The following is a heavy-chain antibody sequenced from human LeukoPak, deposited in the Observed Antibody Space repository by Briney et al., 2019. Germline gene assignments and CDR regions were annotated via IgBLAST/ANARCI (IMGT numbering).Heavy chain of an antibody. J-gene: IGHJ4*02. Sequence: GGSLRLSCAASGFTFDINWMTWVRQAPGKGLEWVANIKPDGSDKYYVDSVKGRFTISRDNAKNSLYLQMNSLRAEDTAVYYCARDYYDSSGYYYSGYWGQGTLVTVSS. CDR2: IKPDGSDK. CDR3: ARDYYDSSGYYYSGY. CDR1: GFTFDINW. V-gene: IGHV3-7*01. D-gene: IGHD3-22*01.